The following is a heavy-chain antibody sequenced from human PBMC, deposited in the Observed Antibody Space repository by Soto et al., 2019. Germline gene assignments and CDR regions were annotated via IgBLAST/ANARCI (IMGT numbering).Heavy chain of an antibody. D-gene: IGHD3-10*01. J-gene: IGHJ3*01. CDR2: IYYDGST. CDR3: TRFYGNAFDV. CDR1: GGSITTSSYN. V-gene: IGHV4-39*02. Sequence: QLQLQESGPGLVKPSETLSLTCSVSGGSITTSSYNWDWIRQPPGKGLEWMGTIYYDGSTSSNPSLKSQATSSVDTSNNHFALKVNSVIAADTAVYYCTRFYGNAFDVWGRGTVVTVSS.